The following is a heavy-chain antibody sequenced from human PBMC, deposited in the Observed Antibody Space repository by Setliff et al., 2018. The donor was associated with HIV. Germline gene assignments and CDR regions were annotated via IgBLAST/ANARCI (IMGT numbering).Heavy chain of an antibody. CDR3: ARRGWGGGWYPDY. J-gene: IGHJ4*02. Sequence: GESLQISCKVSGYSFTNYLIVWVRQMSGKGLEWMGSINPGDSETTYSPSFEGQVTMSVDTSISIAYLQWSSLRASDTAIYYCARRGWGGGWYPDYWGQGSVVTVSS. CDR2: INPGDSET. V-gene: IGHV5-51*01. D-gene: IGHD6-19*01. CDR1: GYSFTNYL.